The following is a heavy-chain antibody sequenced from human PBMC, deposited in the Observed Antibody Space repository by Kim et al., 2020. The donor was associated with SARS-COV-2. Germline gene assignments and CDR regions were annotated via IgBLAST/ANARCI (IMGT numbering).Heavy chain of an antibody. J-gene: IGHJ4*02. Sequence: SVKVSCKASGGTFSSYAISWVRQAPGQGLEWMGGIIPIFGTANYAQKFQGRVTITADESTSTAYMELSSLRSEDTAVYYCARGVGYSGYDYTRYYFDYWGQGTLVTVSS. CDR1: GGTFSSYA. V-gene: IGHV1-69*13. CDR3: ARGVGYSGYDYTRYYFDY. CDR2: IIPIFGTA. D-gene: IGHD5-12*01.